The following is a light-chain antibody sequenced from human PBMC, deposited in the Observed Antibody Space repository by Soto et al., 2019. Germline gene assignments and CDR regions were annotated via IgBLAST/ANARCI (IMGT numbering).Light chain of an antibody. J-gene: IGKJ2*01. CDR2: GAS. CDR1: KSVSSN. CDR3: QQYNNWPRT. Sequence: EIVMTQSPATLSVSPGERATVSCRASKSVSSNLAWYQQKPGQAPRLLIYGASTRATGIPARFSGSGSGTEFTLTIGSLQSEDFAVYHCQQYNNWPRTFGQGTKLEIK. V-gene: IGKV3-15*01.